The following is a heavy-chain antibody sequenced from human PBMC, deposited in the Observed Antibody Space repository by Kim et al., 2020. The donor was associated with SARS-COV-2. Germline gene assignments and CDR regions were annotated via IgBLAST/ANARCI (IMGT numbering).Heavy chain of an antibody. CDR3: ARAPEYYYDSSEFDP. CDR1: GGSISSGGYY. Sequence: SETLSLTCTVSGGSISSGGYYWSWIRQHPGKGLEWIGYIYYSGSTYYNPSLKSRVTISVDTSKNQFSLKLSSVTAADTAVYYCARAPEYYYDSSEFDPWGQGTLVTVSS. D-gene: IGHD3-22*01. V-gene: IGHV4-31*03. CDR2: IYYSGST. J-gene: IGHJ5*02.